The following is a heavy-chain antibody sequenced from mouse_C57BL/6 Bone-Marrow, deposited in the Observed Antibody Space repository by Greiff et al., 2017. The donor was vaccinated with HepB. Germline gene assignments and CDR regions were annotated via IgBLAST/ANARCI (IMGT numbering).Heavy chain of an antibody. CDR3: TTGWAWFAY. J-gene: IGHJ3*01. CDR1: GFNIKDDY. V-gene: IGHV14-4*01. Sequence: VQLQQSGAELVRPGASVKLSCTASGFNIKDDYMHWVKQRPEQGLEWIGWIDPENGDTEYASKFQGKATITAATSSNTAYLQLSSLTSEDTAVYYCTTGWAWFAYWGQGTLVTVSA. D-gene: IGHD3-3*01. CDR2: IDPENGDT.